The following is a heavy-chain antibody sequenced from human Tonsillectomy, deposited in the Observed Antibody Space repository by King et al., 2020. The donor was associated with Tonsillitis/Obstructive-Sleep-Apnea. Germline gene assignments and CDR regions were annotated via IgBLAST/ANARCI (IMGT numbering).Heavy chain of an antibody. J-gene: IGHJ4*02. Sequence: VQLVESGGGLVKPGGSLRLSCAASGFTFSNAWMSWVRQAPGKGLEWVGRIKSKTKGGTTDYAAPVKGRFTISRDDSKNTLYLQMNSLKTEDTAVYYCTTDRGSSGYWGQGTLVTVSS. CDR2: IKSKTKGGTT. V-gene: IGHV3-15*01. CDR3: TTDRGSSGY. D-gene: IGHD1-26*01. CDR1: GFTFSNAW.